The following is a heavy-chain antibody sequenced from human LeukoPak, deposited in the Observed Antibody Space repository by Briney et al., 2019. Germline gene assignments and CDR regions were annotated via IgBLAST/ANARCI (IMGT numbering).Heavy chain of an antibody. CDR3: ARWGGGFDY. CDR2: IKQDGSAK. CDR1: GFTFSRYW. V-gene: IGHV3-7*04. J-gene: IGHJ4*02. Sequence: PGGSLRLSCAASGFTFSRYWMTWVRQAPEKGLEWVANIKQDGSAKYYGDSVEGRFTISRDNAKNSLYLQMNSLRAEDTAVYYCARWGGGFDYWGQGTLVTVSS. D-gene: IGHD3-16*01.